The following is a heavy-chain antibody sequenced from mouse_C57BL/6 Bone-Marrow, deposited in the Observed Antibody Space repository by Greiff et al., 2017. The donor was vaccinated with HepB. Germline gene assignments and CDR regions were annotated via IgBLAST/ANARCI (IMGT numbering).Heavy chain of an antibody. D-gene: IGHD1-1*01. J-gene: IGHJ2*01. CDR3: ARDFAYYGSSYGFDY. V-gene: IGHV1-55*01. CDR2: IYPGSGST. CDR1: GYTFTSYW. Sequence: QVQLQQPGAELVKPGASVKMSCKASGYTFTSYWITWVKQRPGQGLEWIGDIYPGSGSTNYNEKFKSKATLTVDTSSSTAYMQLSSLTSEDSAVYYCARDFAYYGSSYGFDYWGQGTTLTVSS.